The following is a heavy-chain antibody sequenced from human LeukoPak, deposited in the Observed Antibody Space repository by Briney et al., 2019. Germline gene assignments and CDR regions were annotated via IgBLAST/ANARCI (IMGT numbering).Heavy chain of an antibody. CDR1: GASISTEPYF. D-gene: IGHD3-22*01. CDR3: AGGPAYLDSVPNS. CDR2: IYYTGNT. V-gene: IGHV4-31*03. J-gene: IGHJ5*02. Sequence: PSETLSLTCTVSGASISTEPYFWSWIRQHPVKGLEWLGYIYYTGNTASNPSLQSRLTISRDTSENQFSLSLTSVTAAHTAVYYCAGGPAYLDSVPNSWGQGTLVTVSS.